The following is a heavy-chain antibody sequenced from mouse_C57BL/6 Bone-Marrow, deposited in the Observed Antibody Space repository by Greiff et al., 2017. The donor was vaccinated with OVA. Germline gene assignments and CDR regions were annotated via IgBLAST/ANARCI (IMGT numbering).Heavy chain of an antibody. D-gene: IGHD2-3*01. Sequence: QVQLQQSGPELVKPGASVKISCKASGYAFSSSWMNWVKQRPGKGLEWIGRIYPGDGDTNYNGKFKGKATLTEDKSSSTAYMQLSSLTSEDSAVYYCAIYDGYPWFAYWGQGTLVTVSA. J-gene: IGHJ3*01. CDR3: AIYDGYPWFAY. CDR2: IYPGDGDT. V-gene: IGHV1-82*01. CDR1: GYAFSSSW.